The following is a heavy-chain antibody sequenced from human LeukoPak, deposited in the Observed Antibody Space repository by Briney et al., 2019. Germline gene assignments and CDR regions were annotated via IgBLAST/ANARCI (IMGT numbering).Heavy chain of an antibody. CDR2: IAANGGST. CDR3: AKSARINWNYVLDAFDI. J-gene: IGHJ3*02. D-gene: IGHD1-7*01. Sequence: GGSLRLSCVVSGFTFSSYRMTWVRQAPGKGLEWVSAIAANGGSTYSADSVKGRFTISRDNSKNTLYLQMNSLRAEDTALYYCAKSARINWNYVLDAFDIWGQGTMVTVSP. V-gene: IGHV3-23*01. CDR1: GFTFSSYR.